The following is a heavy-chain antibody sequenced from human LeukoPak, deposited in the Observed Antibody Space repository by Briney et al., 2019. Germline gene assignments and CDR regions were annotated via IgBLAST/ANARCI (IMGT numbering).Heavy chain of an antibody. CDR2: IFSSGST. Sequence: SETLSLTCTVSGGSITGYYWSWIRQPPGKGLEWIGYIFSSGSTKYNPSLQSRVTISVDTSKNQFSLKLNSVTAADTAVYYCATYVSGTPNWFDPWGQGTLVTVSS. V-gene: IGHV4-59*01. J-gene: IGHJ5*02. CDR1: GGSITGYY. D-gene: IGHD3-10*01. CDR3: ATYVSGTPNWFDP.